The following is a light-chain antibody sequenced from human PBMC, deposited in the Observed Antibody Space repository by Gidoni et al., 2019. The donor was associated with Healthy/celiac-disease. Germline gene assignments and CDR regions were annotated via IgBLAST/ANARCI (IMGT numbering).Light chain of an antibody. V-gene: IGKV1-39*01. CDR1: QSISSY. J-gene: IGKJ1*01. CDR3: QQSYTTPWT. Sequence: DIQMTQYPSSLSASVGDRVTITCRARQSISSYLNWYQKKPGKATKLLIYAAASLQSGVPSRFSGSGSGTDFTLTISSLQPEDFATYYCQQSYTTPWTFGQGTKVEIK. CDR2: AAA.